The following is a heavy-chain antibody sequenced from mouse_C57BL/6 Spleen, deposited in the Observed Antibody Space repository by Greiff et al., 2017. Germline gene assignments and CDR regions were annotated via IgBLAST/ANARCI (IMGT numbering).Heavy chain of an antibody. Sequence: EVQLQQSGPELVKPGASVKLSCKASGYSFTGYYMNWVKQSPEKSLEWIGEINPSTGGTNYNQKFKAKATLTVDKSSSTAYKQLKSLTSEDSAVYYCASDWDGAYWGQGTLVTVSA. CDR1: GYSFTGYY. CDR3: ASDWDGAY. D-gene: IGHD4-1*01. J-gene: IGHJ3*01. V-gene: IGHV1-42*01. CDR2: INPSTGGT.